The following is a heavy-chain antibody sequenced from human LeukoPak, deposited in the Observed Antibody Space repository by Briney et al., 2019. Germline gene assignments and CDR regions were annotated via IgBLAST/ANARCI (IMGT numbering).Heavy chain of an antibody. Sequence: GGSLRLSCAASGFTFSSYAMHWVRQASGKGLEYVSAISSNGGSTYYANSVKGRFTISRDNSKNTLYLQMGSLRAEDMAVYYCARDRSDAFDIWGQGTMVTVSS. CDR2: ISSNGGST. J-gene: IGHJ3*02. CDR1: GFTFSSYA. CDR3: ARDRSDAFDI. V-gene: IGHV3-64*01.